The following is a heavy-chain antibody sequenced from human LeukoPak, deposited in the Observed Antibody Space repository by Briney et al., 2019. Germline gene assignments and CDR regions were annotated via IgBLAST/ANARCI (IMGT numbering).Heavy chain of an antibody. D-gene: IGHD5-18*01. CDR3: ARADVDTATVPLY. Sequence: ASVKVSCKASGGTFSSYAISWVRQAPGQGLEWMGWINPNSGGTNYAQKFQGRVTMTRDTSISTAYMELSRLRSDDTAVYYCARADVDTATVPLYWGQGTLVTVSS. CDR2: INPNSGGT. V-gene: IGHV1-2*02. J-gene: IGHJ4*02. CDR1: GGTFSSYA.